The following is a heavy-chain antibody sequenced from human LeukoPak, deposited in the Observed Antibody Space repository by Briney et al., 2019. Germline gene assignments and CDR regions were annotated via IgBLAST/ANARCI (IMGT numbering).Heavy chain of an antibody. CDR1: GFTFSSYI. J-gene: IGHJ4*02. Sequence: GGSLRLSCAASGFTFSSYIMNWVRQAPGKGLEWVSSISSTSSYIYYADSVKGRFTISRDNAKNSLYLQMNSLRAEDTAVYYCARRGVGYSGFSDHWGQGTLVTVSS. CDR3: ARRGVGYSGFSDH. D-gene: IGHD5-12*01. V-gene: IGHV3-21*01. CDR2: ISSTSSYI.